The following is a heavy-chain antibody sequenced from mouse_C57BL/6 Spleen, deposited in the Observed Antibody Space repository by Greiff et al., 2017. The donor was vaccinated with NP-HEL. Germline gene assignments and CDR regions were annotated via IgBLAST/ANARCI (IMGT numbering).Heavy chain of an antibody. V-gene: IGHV1-69*01. J-gene: IGHJ1*01. CDR2: IDPSDSYT. D-gene: IGHD1-1*01. Sequence: QVQLQQPGAELVMPGASVKLSCKASGYTFTSYWMHWVKQRPGQGLEWIGEIDPSDSYTNYNQKFKGKSTLTVDNSSSTAYMQLSSLTSEDSAVYYCARSYYGSSSYWYFDVWGSGTTVTVSS. CDR1: GYTFTSYW. CDR3: ARSYYGSSSYWYFDV.